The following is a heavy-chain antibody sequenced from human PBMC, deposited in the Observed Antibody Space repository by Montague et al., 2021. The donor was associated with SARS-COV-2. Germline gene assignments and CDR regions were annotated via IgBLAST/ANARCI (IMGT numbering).Heavy chain of an antibody. J-gene: IGHJ4*02. V-gene: IGHV3-11*05. CDR1: GFAFSDFY. CDR2: ISSTTIYT. Sequence: SLRLSCAASGFAFSDFYMSWIRQAPGKGLECVSYISSTTIYTNYADSVKGRFTISRDNAKNSLYLQMNSLRDEDTAVYYCARGIPPVYWGQGTLVTVSS. CDR3: ARGIPPVY. D-gene: IGHD1-14*01.